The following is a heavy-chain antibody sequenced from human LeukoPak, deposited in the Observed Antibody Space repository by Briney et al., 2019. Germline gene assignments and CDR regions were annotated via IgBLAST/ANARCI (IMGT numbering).Heavy chain of an antibody. Sequence: GGSLRLSCAASGFTFSSYAMSWVRQAPGKGLEWVSAISGSGGSTYYAGSVKGRFTISRDNSKNTLYLQMNSLRAEDTAVYYCSKEVRGVIITRDFGVDYWGQGTLVTVSS. CDR3: SKEVRGVIITRDFGVDY. D-gene: IGHD3-10*01. CDR1: GFTFSSYA. J-gene: IGHJ4*02. CDR2: ISGSGGST. V-gene: IGHV3-23*01.